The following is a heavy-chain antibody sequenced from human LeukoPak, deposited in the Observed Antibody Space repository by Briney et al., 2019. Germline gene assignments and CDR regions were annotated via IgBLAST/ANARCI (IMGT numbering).Heavy chain of an antibody. CDR2: INPNSGGT. J-gene: IGHJ5*02. CDR3: ARGGSGSYYKYNWFDP. Sequence: GASVKVSCKASGYTFTGYYMHCVRQAPGQGLEWMGWINPNSGGTNYAQKFQGRVTMTRDTSISTAYMELSRLRSDDTAVYYCARGGSGSYYKYNWFDPWGQGTLVTVSS. V-gene: IGHV1-2*02. CDR1: GYTFTGYY. D-gene: IGHD3-10*01.